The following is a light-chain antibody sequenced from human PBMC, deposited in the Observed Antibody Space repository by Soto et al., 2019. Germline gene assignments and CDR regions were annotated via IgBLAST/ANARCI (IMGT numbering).Light chain of an antibody. J-gene: IGKJ1*01. CDR1: QSVLYSSNNKNY. V-gene: IGKV4-1*01. CDR3: QQYYSTPEWA. CDR2: WAS. Sequence: DIVMTQSPDSLAVSLGERATINCKSSQSVLYSSNNKNYLAWYQQKPGQPPKLLIYWASTRESGVPDRFSGSGSGTDFTLTISGLQAEDVAVYYCQQYYSTPEWAFGQGTKVEIK.